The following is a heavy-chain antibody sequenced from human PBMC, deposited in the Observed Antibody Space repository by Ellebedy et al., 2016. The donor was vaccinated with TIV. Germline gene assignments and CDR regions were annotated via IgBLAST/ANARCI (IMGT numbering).Heavy chain of an antibody. J-gene: IGHJ5*02. V-gene: IGHV3-66*01. Sequence: GESLKISCAVSGFSVSGHFMSWVRQAPGKGLEWVSIIYSYSGGATNYTDSVRGRFTISRDDSKNTLSLQMNSLRAEDTAVYYCVGDPGGGGDYGDNWFDAWGRGNLVTVSS. CDR1: GFSVSGHF. CDR2: IYSYSGGAT. CDR3: VGDPGGGGDYGDNWFDA. D-gene: IGHD4-17*01.